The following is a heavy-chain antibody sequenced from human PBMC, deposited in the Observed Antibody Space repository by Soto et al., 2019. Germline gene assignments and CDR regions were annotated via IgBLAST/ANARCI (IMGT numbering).Heavy chain of an antibody. Sequence: SETLSLTCAVYGGSFSGYYWSWIRQPPGKGLEWIGEINHSGSTNYNPSLKSRVTISVDTSKNQFSLKLSSVTAADTAVYYCARVLVRGVIIYYFDYWGQGTLVTVSS. CDR2: INHSGST. D-gene: IGHD3-10*01. J-gene: IGHJ4*02. CDR1: GGSFSGYY. V-gene: IGHV4-34*01. CDR3: ARVLVRGVIIYYFDY.